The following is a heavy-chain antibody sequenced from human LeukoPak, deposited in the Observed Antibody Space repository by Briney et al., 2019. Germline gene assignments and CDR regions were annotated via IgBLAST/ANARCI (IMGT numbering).Heavy chain of an antibody. J-gene: IGHJ4*02. CDR3: ARTRWLQLYFDY. CDR2: IYYSGST. V-gene: IGHV4-59*01. Sequence: PSQTLSFTCTVSGGSISSYYWSWIRQPPGKGQEWIGYIYYSGSTNYNPSLKSRVTISEDTSKNQFSLKLSSVTAADTAVYYCARTRWLQLYFDYWGQGTLVTVSS. CDR1: GGSISSYY. D-gene: IGHD5-24*01.